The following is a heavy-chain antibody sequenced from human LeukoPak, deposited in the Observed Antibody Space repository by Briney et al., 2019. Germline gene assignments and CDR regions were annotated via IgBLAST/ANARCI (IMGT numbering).Heavy chain of an antibody. CDR3: ARDSEPAGEIWAFDI. CDR1: GFTFSDYY. Sequence: GSLRLSCAASGFTFSDYYMSWIRQAPGKGLEWVSYISSSGSTIYYADSVKGRFTISRANAKNSLYLQMNSLRAEDTAVYYCARDSEPAGEIWAFDIWGQGTMVTVSS. D-gene: IGHD3-16*01. CDR2: ISSSGSTI. V-gene: IGHV3-11*04. J-gene: IGHJ3*02.